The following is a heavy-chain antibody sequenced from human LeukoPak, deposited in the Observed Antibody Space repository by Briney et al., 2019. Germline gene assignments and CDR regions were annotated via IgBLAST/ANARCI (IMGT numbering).Heavy chain of an antibody. CDR2: IRYDGSNK. D-gene: IGHD6-13*01. V-gene: IGHV3-30*02. J-gene: IGHJ4*02. CDR3: AKDQYSSSWYFPFDY. CDR1: GFTFSSYG. Sequence: GGSLRLSCAASGFTFSSYGMHWVRQAPDKGLEWVAFIRYDGSNKYYADSVEGRFTISRDNSKNTLYLQMNSLRAEDTAVYYCAKDQYSSSWYFPFDYWGQGTLVTVSS.